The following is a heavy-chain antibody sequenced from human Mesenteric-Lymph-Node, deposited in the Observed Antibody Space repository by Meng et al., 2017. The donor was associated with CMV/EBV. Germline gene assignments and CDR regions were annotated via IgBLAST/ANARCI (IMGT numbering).Heavy chain of an antibody. J-gene: IGHJ6*02. CDR3: ARADLVRGYYYGSGSYYTYGMDV. CDR2: IYYSGST. Sequence: SETLSLTCTVSGGSISSYYWSWIRQPPGKGLEWIGYIYYSGSTNYNPSLKSRVTISVGTSKNQFSLKLSSVTAADTAVYYCARADLVRGYYYGSGSYYTYGMDVWGQGTTVTVSS. D-gene: IGHD3-10*01. V-gene: IGHV4-59*01. CDR1: GGSISSYY.